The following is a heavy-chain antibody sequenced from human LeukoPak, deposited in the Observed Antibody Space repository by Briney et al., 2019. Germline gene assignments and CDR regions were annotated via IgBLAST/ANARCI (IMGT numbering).Heavy chain of an antibody. D-gene: IGHD6-13*01. CDR1: GFTFSSYD. V-gene: IGHV3-13*04. Sequence: PGGSLRLSCAASGFTFSSYDMHWVRQATGKGLEWVSAIGTAGDTYYPGSVKGRFTISRENAKNSLYLQMNSLRAGDTAVYYCARGTAAGTRFDYWGQGTLVTVSS. J-gene: IGHJ4*02. CDR3: ARGTAAGTRFDY. CDR2: IGTAGDT.